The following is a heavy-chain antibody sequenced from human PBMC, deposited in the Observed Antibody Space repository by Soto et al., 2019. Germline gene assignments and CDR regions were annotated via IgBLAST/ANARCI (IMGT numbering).Heavy chain of an antibody. CDR2: IYYSGST. V-gene: IGHV4-59*01. D-gene: IGHD2-15*01. CDR1: GGSISSYY. Sequence: LSLTCTVSGGSISSYYWSWIRQPPGKGLEWIGYIYYSGSTNYNPSLKSRVTISVDTSKNQFSLKLSSVTAADTAVYYCARFDGSGRYFDYWGQGTLVTVSS. CDR3: ARFDGSGRYFDY. J-gene: IGHJ4*02.